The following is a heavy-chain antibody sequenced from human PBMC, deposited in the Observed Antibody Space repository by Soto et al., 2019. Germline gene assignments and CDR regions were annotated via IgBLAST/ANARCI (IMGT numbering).Heavy chain of an antibody. V-gene: IGHV3-33*05. D-gene: IGHD6-13*01. CDR1: GFTFSSYG. Sequence: QVQLVESGGGVVQPGRSLRLSCAASGFTFSSYGMHWVRQAPGKGLEWVAVILYDGSNKYYADSVKGRFTISRDNSKNTLYLQMNSLRSEDTAVYYCARPGIAVAGTIYWGQGTLVTVSS. CDR3: ARPGIAVAGTIY. J-gene: IGHJ4*02. CDR2: ILYDGSNK.